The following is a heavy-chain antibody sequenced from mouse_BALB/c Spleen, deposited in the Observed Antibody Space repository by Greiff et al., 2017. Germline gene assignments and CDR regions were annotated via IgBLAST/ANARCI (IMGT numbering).Heavy chain of an antibody. CDR2: IWAGGST. D-gene: IGHD2-2*01. CDR1: GFSFTSYG. Sequence: VMLVESGPGLVAPSQCLSITCTVSGFSFTSYGVPWVRQPPGKGLEWLGVIWAGGSTNYNSDLLSRLSIGKDNSKSQVFLKMNSLQTDDTAMYYCARGVIYYCNDGAMDCWGQGTSVTVSS. V-gene: IGHV2-9*02. CDR3: ARGVIYYCNDGAMDC. J-gene: IGHJ4*01.